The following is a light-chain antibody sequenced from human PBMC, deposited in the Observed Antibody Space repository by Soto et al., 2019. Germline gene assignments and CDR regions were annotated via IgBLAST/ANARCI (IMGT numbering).Light chain of an antibody. CDR3: LLYYRGGRRV. J-gene: IGLJ3*02. Sequence: QAVVTQEPSVTVSPGGTVTLTCGSSTGAVTSDHFPYWFQQQPGQAPRALIFDTTNTHSWTPARFSGSLLGDKAALTLSGAQPEDEADYYCLLYYRGGRRVFCGGTKLTVL. CDR2: DTT. CDR1: TGAVTSDHF. V-gene: IGLV7-46*01.